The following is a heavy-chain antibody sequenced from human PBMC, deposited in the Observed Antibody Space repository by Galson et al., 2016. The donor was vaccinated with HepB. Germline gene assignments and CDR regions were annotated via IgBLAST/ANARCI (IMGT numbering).Heavy chain of an antibody. CDR3: ARVRMRDRGLGRYYYGMDV. D-gene: IGHD1-14*01. CDR1: GGSLSGQY. Sequence: SETLSLTCAVYGGSLSGQYWSWIRQPPGKGLEWIGEINHSGNTNYNPSLKSRDSISVDTSKNQFSLKLTSVTAADTAAYYCARVRMRDRGLGRYYYGMDVWGQGTTVTVSS. J-gene: IGHJ6*02. CDR2: INHSGNT. V-gene: IGHV4-34*01.